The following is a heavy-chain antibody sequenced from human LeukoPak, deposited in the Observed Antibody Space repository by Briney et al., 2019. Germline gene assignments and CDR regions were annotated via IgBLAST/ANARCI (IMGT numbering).Heavy chain of an antibody. CDR3: AKDPTIYCSSTSCTDY. Sequence: PGGSLRLSCAASGFTFSSYAMSWVRQAPGKGLEWVSAISGSGGSTYYADSVKGRFTISRDNSKNTLYLQMNSLRAEDTAVYYCAKDPTIYCSSTSCTDYWGQGTLVTVSS. J-gene: IGHJ4*02. CDR2: ISGSGGST. D-gene: IGHD2-2*01. CDR1: GFTFSSYA. V-gene: IGHV3-23*01.